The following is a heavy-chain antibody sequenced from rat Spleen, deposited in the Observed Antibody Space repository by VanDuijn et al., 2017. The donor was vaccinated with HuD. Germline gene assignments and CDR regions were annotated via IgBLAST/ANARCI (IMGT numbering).Heavy chain of an antibody. CDR2: IWAGGST. J-gene: IGHJ2*01. D-gene: IGHD1-1*01. CDR3: ATYYYSGDY. Sequence: QVQLKESGPGLVQPSQTLSLTCTVSGFSLTSYHVSWVRQPPGKSLVWMGIIWAGGSTAYNSLLKSRLSISRDTSKSQVFLKMNSLQTEDTATYYCATYYYSGDYWGQGVMVTVSS. V-gene: IGHV2-43*01. CDR1: GFSLTSYH.